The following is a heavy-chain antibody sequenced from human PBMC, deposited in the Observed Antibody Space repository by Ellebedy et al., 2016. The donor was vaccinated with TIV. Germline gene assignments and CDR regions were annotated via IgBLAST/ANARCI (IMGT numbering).Heavy chain of an antibody. J-gene: IGHJ5*02. CDR2: IHYSGTT. V-gene: IGHV4-39*02. Sequence: MPGGSLRLSCTVSGGSISISNYYWIWIRQPPGKGLEWIGTIHYSGTTYYNPSLKSRLAISVDTSKNQFSLNLSSVTAADTAVYYCARDPALPRGRFDTWGQGTLVTVSS. CDR1: GGSISISNYY. CDR3: ARDPALPRGRFDT.